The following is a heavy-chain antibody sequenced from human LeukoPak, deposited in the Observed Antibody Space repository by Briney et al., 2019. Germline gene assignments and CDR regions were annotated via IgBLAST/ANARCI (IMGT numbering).Heavy chain of an antibody. CDR3: ARGDYDILTGQFDY. CDR1: GGSISSSSYY. D-gene: IGHD3-9*01. Sequence: SETLSLTCAVSGGSISSSSYYWGWIRQPPGKGLEWIGSIYYSGSTYYNPSLKSRVTISVDTSKNQFSLKLSSVTAADTAVYYCARGDYDILTGQFDYWGQGTLVTVPS. CDR2: IYYSGST. V-gene: IGHV4-39*01. J-gene: IGHJ4*02.